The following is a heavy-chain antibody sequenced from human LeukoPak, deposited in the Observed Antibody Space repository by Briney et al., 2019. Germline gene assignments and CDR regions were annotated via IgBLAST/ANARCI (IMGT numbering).Heavy chain of an antibody. CDR2: IWHDGSHK. D-gene: IGHD3-10*01. V-gene: IGHV3-33*01. Sequence: GRSLRLSCAASGFAFNTYAMHWVRQAPGQGLEWVALIWHDGSHKFYSNSVRGQFTISRDNSKNTVSLQMNNLRPEDTAVYYCAREIFGSGSYRDFWGQGTLVTVSS. CDR3: AREIFGSGSYRDF. J-gene: IGHJ4*02. CDR1: GFAFNTYA.